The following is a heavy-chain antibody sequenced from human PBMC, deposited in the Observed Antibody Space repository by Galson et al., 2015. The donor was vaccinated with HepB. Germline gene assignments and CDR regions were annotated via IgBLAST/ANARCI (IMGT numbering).Heavy chain of an antibody. CDR3: TTDRREYSYEGLDYYYYGMDV. CDR2: IKSKTDGGTT. CDR1: GFTFSNAW. D-gene: IGHD5-18*01. V-gene: IGHV3-15*01. J-gene: IGHJ6*02. Sequence: SLRLSCAASGFTFSNAWMSWVRQAPGKGLEWVGRIKSKTDGGTTDYAAPVKGRFTISRDDSKNTLYLQMNSLKTEDTAVYYCTTDRREYSYEGLDYYYYGMDVWGQGTTVTVSS.